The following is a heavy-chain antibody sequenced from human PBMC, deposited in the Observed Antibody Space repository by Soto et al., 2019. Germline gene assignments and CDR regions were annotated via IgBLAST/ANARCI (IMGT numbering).Heavy chain of an antibody. Sequence: GVSLRLSCAASGFKVSDYYMSWIRQAPGKGLEWLSYSSNSGTYTRYADSVKGRFSISRDNAKKSLFLQINSLRGEDSATYYCARSGDNYNALLYWGQG. D-gene: IGHD3-10*01. CDR3: ARSGDNYNALLY. CDR1: GFKVSDYY. CDR2: SSNSGTYT. J-gene: IGHJ4*02. V-gene: IGHV3-11*06.